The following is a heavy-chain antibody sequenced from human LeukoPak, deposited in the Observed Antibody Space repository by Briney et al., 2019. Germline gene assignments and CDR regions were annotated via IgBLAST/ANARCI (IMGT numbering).Heavy chain of an antibody. CDR3: ARDLSGYCSSTSCYNSFDY. Sequence: GGSLRLSCAASGFTFSDYYMSWIRQAPGEGLEWVSYISSSGSTIYYADSVKGRFTTSRDNAKNSLYLQMNSLRAEDTAVYYCARDLSGYCSSTSCYNSFDYWGQGTLVTVSS. V-gene: IGHV3-11*01. CDR1: GFTFSDYY. CDR2: ISSSGSTI. D-gene: IGHD2-2*02. J-gene: IGHJ4*02.